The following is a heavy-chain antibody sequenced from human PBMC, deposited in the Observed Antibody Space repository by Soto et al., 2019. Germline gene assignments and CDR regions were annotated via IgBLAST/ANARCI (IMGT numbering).Heavy chain of an antibody. J-gene: IGHJ4*02. CDR2: IFYFGST. Sequence: SETLSLTCTVSGGSISSYYWSWIRQTPGKGLEWIGYIFYFGSTNYNPSLKSRVTLSIDTFKNQLSLKLSSVTAADTAVYYCARHSPDFDWLSQFDYWGQGTLVTVSS. CDR1: GGSISSYY. V-gene: IGHV4-59*08. CDR3: ARHSPDFDWLSQFDY. D-gene: IGHD3-9*01.